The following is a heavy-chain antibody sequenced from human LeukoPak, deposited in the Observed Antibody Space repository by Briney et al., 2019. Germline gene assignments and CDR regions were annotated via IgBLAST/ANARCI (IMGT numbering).Heavy chain of an antibody. CDR2: IWYDGSNK. V-gene: IGHV3-33*06. CDR1: GFTFSSYG. D-gene: IGHD2-15*01. CDR3: AKELAGGVVLVYFDY. J-gene: IGHJ4*02. Sequence: GRSLRLSCAASGFTFSSYGMHWVRQAPGKGLEWVAVIWYDGSNKYYADSVKGRFTISRDNSKNTLYLQMNSLRAEDTAVYYCAKELAGGVVLVYFDYWGQGTLVTVSS.